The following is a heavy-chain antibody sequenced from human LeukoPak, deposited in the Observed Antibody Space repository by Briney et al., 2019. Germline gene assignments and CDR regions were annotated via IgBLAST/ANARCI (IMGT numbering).Heavy chain of an antibody. CDR2: IYHSGST. J-gene: IGHJ4*02. Sequence: SQTLSLTCAVSCGSISSGGYSWSWIRQPPGKGLEWIGYIYHSGSTYYNPSLKSRVTISVDRSKNQFSLKLSSVTAADTAVYYCARTRFGELLSLDYWGQGTLVTVSS. D-gene: IGHD3-10*01. V-gene: IGHV4-30-2*01. CDR3: ARTRFGELLSLDY. CDR1: CGSISSGGYS.